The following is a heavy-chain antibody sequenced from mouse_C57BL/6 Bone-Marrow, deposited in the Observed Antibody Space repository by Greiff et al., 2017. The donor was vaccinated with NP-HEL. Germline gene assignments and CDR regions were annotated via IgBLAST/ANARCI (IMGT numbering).Heavy chain of an antibody. J-gene: IGHJ1*03. CDR1: GYTFTGYW. CDR3: ARGIYYDLWYFDV. D-gene: IGHD2-4*01. Sequence: QVQLQQPGAELVKPGASVKLSCKASGYTFTGYWMHWVKQRPGRGLEWIGRIDPNSGGTKYNEKFKSKATLTVDKPSSTAYMQLSSLTSEDSAVYYCARGIYYDLWYFDVWGTGTTVTVSS. CDR2: IDPNSGGT. V-gene: IGHV1-72*01.